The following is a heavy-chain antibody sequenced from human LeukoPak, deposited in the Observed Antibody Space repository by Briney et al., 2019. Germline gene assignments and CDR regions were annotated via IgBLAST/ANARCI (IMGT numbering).Heavy chain of an antibody. V-gene: IGHV3-11*04. CDR1: GFTFSYFG. D-gene: IGHD3-10*01. CDR2: ISGNGSSI. Sequence: GGSLRLSCVASGFTFSYFGMSWIRRAPEKGLEWVSYISGNGSSIHYADSVKGRFTISRDNAKNSLYLQMNSLRAEDTAVYYCARDLNVRGVYSDYWGQGTLVTVSS. J-gene: IGHJ4*02. CDR3: ARDLNVRGVYSDY.